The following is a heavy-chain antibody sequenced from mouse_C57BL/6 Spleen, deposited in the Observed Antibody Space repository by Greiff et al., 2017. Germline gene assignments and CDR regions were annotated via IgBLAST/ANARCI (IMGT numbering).Heavy chain of an antibody. CDR2: IDPEDGDT. V-gene: IGHV14-1*01. CDR3: TYYYGSSYWYFDG. D-gene: IGHD1-1*01. Sequence: VQLQQSGAELVRPGASVKLSCTASGFNIKDYYMHWVKQRPEQGLEWIGRIDPEDGDTEYAPKFQGKATMTADTSSNTAYLQLSSLTSEDTAVYYCTYYYGSSYWYFDGWGTGTTVTVSS. CDR1: GFNIKDYY. J-gene: IGHJ1*03.